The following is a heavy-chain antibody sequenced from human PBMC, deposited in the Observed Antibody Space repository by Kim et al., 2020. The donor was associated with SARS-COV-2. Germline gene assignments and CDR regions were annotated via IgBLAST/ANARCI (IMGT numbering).Heavy chain of an antibody. D-gene: IGHD2-15*01. Sequence: SETLSLTCTVSGGSISSGGYYWSWIRQHPGKGLEWIGYIYYSGSTYYNPSLKSRVTISVDTSKNQFSLKLSSVTAADTAVYYCASNAADGYCSGGSCPWDWGQGTLVTVSS. CDR2: IYYSGST. V-gene: IGHV4-31*03. J-gene: IGHJ4*02. CDR3: ASNAADGYCSGGSCPWD. CDR1: GGSISSGGYY.